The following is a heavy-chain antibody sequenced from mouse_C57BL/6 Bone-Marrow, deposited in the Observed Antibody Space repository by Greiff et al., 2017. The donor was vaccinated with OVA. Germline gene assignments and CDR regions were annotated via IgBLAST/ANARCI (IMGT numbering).Heavy chain of an antibody. J-gene: IGHJ2*01. CDR2: IYPRSGNT. V-gene: IGHV1-81*01. CDR3: ARPLFITTVVAGVDFFDY. D-gene: IGHD1-1*01. Sequence: QVQLQQSGAELARPGASVKLSCKASGYTFTSYGISWVKQRTGQGLEWIGEIYPRSGNTYYNEKFKGKATLTADKSSSTAYMGLRSLTSEDSAVYFCARPLFITTVVAGVDFFDYWGQGTTLTVSS. CDR1: GYTFTSYG.